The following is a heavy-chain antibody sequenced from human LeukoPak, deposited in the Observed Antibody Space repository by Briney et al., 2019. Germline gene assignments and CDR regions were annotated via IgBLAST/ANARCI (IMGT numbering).Heavy chain of an antibody. CDR3: ARCAALRYYYGSGSYYHFDY. D-gene: IGHD3-10*01. J-gene: IGHJ4*02. V-gene: IGHV4-59*08. CDR2: IYYSGST. Sequence: SETLSLTCTVSGXSISSYYWSWIRQPPGKGLEWIGYIYYSGSTNYNPSLKSRVTMSVDTSKNQFSLKLSSVTAADTAVYYCARCAALRYYYGSGSYYHFDYWGQGTLVTVSS. CDR1: GXSISSYY.